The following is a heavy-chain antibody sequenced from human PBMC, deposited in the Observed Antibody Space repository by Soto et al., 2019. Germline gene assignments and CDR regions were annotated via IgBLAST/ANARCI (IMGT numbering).Heavy chain of an antibody. Sequence: ASRKSSCEGSGYSVNSDGIGWVRRKHGKGLEWRGIIYTGDSHPTYSPSSQGHVTFSADMSISTAYLQWSSLKASDTAMYSCATQGPIVGVPAAIHYYYGMDVWGQGTTVTVSS. D-gene: IGHD2-2*02. CDR1: GYSVNSDG. V-gene: IGHV5-51*01. CDR2: IYTGDSHP. J-gene: IGHJ6*02. CDR3: ATQGPIVGVPAAIHYYYGMDV.